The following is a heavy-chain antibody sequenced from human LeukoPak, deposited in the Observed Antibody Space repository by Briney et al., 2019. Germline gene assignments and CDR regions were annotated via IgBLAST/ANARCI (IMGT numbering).Heavy chain of an antibody. CDR3: ARLALYDQAYYYYYGMDV. J-gene: IGHJ6*02. Sequence: PETLSLTCTVSGGSISSSSYYWGWIRQPPGKGLEWIGSIYYSGSTYYNPSLKSRVTISVDTSKNQFSLKLSSVTAADTAVYYCARLALYDQAYYYYYGMDVWGQGTTVTVSS. D-gene: IGHD2-2*02. CDR1: GGSISSSSYY. V-gene: IGHV4-39*01. CDR2: IYYSGST.